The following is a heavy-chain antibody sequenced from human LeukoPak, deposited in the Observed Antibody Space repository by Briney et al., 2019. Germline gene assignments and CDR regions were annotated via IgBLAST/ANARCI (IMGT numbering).Heavy chain of an antibody. Sequence: GSLRLSCAASGFTFSSYAMHWVRQAPGKGLEWVAVISYDGSNKYYADSVKGRFTISRDNSKNTLYLQMNSLRAEDTAVYYCARDPREQQLHTWDYYYMDVWGKGTTVTVSS. CDR2: ISYDGSNK. D-gene: IGHD6-13*01. V-gene: IGHV3-30*04. J-gene: IGHJ6*03. CDR3: ARDPREQQLHTWDYYYMDV. CDR1: GFTFSSYA.